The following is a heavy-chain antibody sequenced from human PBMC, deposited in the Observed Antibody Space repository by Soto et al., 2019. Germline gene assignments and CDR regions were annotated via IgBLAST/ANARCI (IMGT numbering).Heavy chain of an antibody. CDR1: GDTFTNFG. D-gene: IGHD3-10*01. J-gene: IGHJ5*02. Sequence: GASVKVSCKTSGDTFTNFGLSWVRQAPGQGLEWMGWIATYNTNRNYAQKFQGRLTLTTDTSTSTAYMELKSLGYDDTAVYYCARVLRGVVNWLDPWGQGTLVTVYS. V-gene: IGHV1-18*01. CDR3: ARVLRGVVNWLDP. CDR2: IATYNTNR.